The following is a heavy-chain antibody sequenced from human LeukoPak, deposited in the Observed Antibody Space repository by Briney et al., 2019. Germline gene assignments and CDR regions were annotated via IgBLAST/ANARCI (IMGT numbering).Heavy chain of an antibody. CDR1: GFTFSSYE. Sequence: GGSLRLSCAASGFTFSSYEMKWVRQAPGKGLEWVSYISSGGSTTYYADSVKGRFTISRDTAKNLLYLQMNSLRAEDTAVYYCARVQQPCGIQGYYYGMDVWGQGTTVTVSS. D-gene: IGHD6-13*01. CDR2: ISSGGSTT. V-gene: IGHV3-48*03. CDR3: ARVQQPCGIQGYYYGMDV. J-gene: IGHJ6*02.